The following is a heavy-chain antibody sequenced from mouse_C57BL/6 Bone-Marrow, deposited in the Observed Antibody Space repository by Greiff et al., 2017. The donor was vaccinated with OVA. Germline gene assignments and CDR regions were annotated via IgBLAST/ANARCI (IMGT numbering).Heavy chain of an antibody. V-gene: IGHV14-4*01. CDR3: TTGGITTVVAPFAY. CDR1: GFNIKDDY. D-gene: IGHD1-1*01. CDR2: IDPENGDT. J-gene: IGHJ3*01. Sequence: EVQLVESGAELVRPGASVKLSCTASGFNIKDDYMHWVKQRPEQGLEWIGWIDPENGDTEYASKFQGKATITADTSSNTAYLQLSSLTSEDTAVYYCTTGGITTVVAPFAYWGQGTLVTVSA.